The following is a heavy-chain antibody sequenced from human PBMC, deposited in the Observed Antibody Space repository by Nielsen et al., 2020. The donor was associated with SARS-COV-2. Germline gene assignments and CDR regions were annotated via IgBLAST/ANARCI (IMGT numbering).Heavy chain of an antibody. V-gene: IGHV4-38-2*02. Sequence: GSLRLSCTVSGYSISSGYYWGWIRQPPGKGLEWIGRIYHSGSTYYNPSLKSRVTISVDTSKNQFSLKLSSVTAADTAVYYCATRLETTAMVTFYYYYYMDVWGKGTTVTVSS. D-gene: IGHD5-18*01. CDR3: ATRLETTAMVTFYYYYYMDV. CDR1: GYSISSGYY. CDR2: IYHSGST. J-gene: IGHJ6*03.